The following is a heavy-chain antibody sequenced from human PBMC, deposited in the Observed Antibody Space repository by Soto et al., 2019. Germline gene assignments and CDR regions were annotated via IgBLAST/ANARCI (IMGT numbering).Heavy chain of an antibody. D-gene: IGHD3-22*01. CDR1: GFMFNDYA. CDR3: SRGTYYPQSSGLHADY. J-gene: IGHJ4*02. V-gene: IGHV3-30*03. CDR2: ISSDGNHQ. Sequence: GSLRLACATSGFMFNDYAMYWVRQAPGQGLEWVAMISSDGNHQFYVDNVRGLFTVSRDNSKNTLNLQMNSLRPEDTAVYYCSRGTYYPQSSGLHADYWGPGTVVTVSS.